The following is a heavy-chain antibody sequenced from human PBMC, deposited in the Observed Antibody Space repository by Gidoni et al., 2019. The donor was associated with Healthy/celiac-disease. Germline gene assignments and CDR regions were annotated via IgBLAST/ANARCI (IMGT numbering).Heavy chain of an antibody. CDR2: INPNSGGT. Sequence: QVQLVQSGAEVKKPGASVKVSCKASGYTFTGYYMHWVRQAPGQGLEWMGWINPNSGGTNYAQKFQGRVTMTRDTSISTAYMELSRLRSDDTAVYYCAILPDYYDSSGRAFDIWGQGTMVTVSS. J-gene: IGHJ3*02. CDR3: AILPDYYDSSGRAFDI. V-gene: IGHV1-2*02. D-gene: IGHD3-22*01. CDR1: GYTFTGYY.